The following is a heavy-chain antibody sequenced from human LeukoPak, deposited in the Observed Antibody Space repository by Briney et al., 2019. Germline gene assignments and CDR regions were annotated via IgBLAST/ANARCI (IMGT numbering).Heavy chain of an antibody. J-gene: IGHJ5*02. Sequence: PSETLSLTCTVSGXSITSSSDYWGWIRQPPGKGLEWIGSIYDSGSTYYNPSLKSRVTISVDKSKNQFSLKLRSVTAADTAVYYCARPAMGAFDPWGQGTLVTVSS. CDR3: ARPAMGAFDP. V-gene: IGHV4-39*01. CDR2: IYDSGST. D-gene: IGHD5-18*01. CDR1: GXSITSSSDY.